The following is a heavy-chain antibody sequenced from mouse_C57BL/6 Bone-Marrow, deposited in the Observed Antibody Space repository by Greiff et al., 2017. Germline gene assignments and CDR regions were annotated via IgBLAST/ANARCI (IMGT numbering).Heavy chain of an antibody. Sequence: VQLQQPGAELVKPGASVKMSCKASGYTFTSYWITWVKQRPGQGLEWIGDIYPGSGSTNYNEKFKSKATLTVDTSSSTAYMQPSSLTSEDSAVYYCARRGVYYGNFGAMDYWGQGTSVTVSS. D-gene: IGHD2-1*01. J-gene: IGHJ4*01. CDR3: ARRGVYYGNFGAMDY. CDR1: GYTFTSYW. V-gene: IGHV1-55*01. CDR2: IYPGSGST.